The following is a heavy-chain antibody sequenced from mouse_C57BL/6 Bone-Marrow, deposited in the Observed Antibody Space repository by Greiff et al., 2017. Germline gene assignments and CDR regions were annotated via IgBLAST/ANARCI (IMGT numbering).Heavy chain of an antibody. J-gene: IGHJ3*01. V-gene: IGHV1-82*01. CDR2: LNPGDGDT. Sequence: QVQLQQSGPELVKPGASVKISCKASGYAFSSSWMNWVKQRPGKGLEWIGRLNPGDGDTNYNETFKGQATLTADKSSMTASMLLSSLTSEDSAVYFCASSPFAYWGQGTLVTVSA. CDR3: ASSPFAY. CDR1: GYAFSSSW.